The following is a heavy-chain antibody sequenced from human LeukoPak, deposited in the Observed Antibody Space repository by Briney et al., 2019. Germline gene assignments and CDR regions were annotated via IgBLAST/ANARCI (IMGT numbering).Heavy chain of an antibody. CDR3: ARDPRLVVQYYYYMDV. J-gene: IGHJ6*03. Sequence: TGGSLRLSCAASGFTFSSYSMNWVRQAPGKGLEWVSSISSSSSYIYYADSVKGRFTISRDNAKNSLYLQMNSLRAEDTAVYYCARDPRLVVQYYYYMDVWGKGTTVTISS. V-gene: IGHV3-21*01. D-gene: IGHD2-15*01. CDR2: ISSSSSYI. CDR1: GFTFSSYS.